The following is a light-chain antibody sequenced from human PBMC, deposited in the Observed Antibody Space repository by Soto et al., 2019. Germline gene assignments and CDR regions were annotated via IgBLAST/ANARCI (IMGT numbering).Light chain of an antibody. J-gene: IGLJ1*01. CDR2: EVS. CDR3: GSYTSSTTLYV. CDR1: SSDVAAYNY. V-gene: IGLV2-14*01. Sequence: QSVLTQPASVSGSPGQSITISCTGTSSDVAAYNYVSWYQQHPGKAPKLMIYEVSNRPSGVSNRFSGSKSGNTASLTISGLQAEDEADYYCGSYTSSTTLYVFGTGTKVTVL.